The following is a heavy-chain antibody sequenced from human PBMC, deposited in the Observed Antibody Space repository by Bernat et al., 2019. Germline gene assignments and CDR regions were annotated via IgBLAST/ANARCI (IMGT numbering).Heavy chain of an antibody. V-gene: IGHV4-59*08. Sequence: QVQLQESGPGLVKPSETLSLTCTVSGGSISSYYWSWIRQPPGKGLEWIGYIYYSGSTNYNPSLKSRVTISVDTSKNQLSLKLSSVTAADTAVYYCARRTLVGGEKRGGFSFDYWGQGTLVTVSS. D-gene: IGHD1-26*01. CDR2: IYYSGST. J-gene: IGHJ4*02. CDR3: ARRTLVGGEKRGGFSFDY. CDR1: GGSISSYY.